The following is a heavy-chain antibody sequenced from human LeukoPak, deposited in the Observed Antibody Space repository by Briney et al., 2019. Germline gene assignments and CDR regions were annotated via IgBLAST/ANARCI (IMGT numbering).Heavy chain of an antibody. CDR2: IYYSGST. Sequence: SETLSLTCTVSGGSISSYYWSWIRQPPGKGLEWIGYIYYSGSTNYNPSLKSRVTISVDTSKNQFSLKLSSVTAADTAVYYCARVSRDGYKYGFDYWGQGTLVTVSS. D-gene: IGHD5-24*01. CDR3: ARVSRDGYKYGFDY. CDR1: GGSISSYY. V-gene: IGHV4-59*01. J-gene: IGHJ4*02.